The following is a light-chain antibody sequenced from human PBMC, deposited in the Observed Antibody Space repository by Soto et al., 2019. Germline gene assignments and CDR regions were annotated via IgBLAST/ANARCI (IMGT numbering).Light chain of an antibody. V-gene: IGKV1-39*01. Sequence: DIQMTQSPSSLSASVGDRVTITCRASQSISSYLNWYQQKPGKAPKLLIYAASSLQSGVPSRFSGSGSGTDFTLTISCLQPEDFATYYCQQSYSTLRTFGQGTKLEIK. CDR1: QSISSY. CDR3: QQSYSTLRT. CDR2: AAS. J-gene: IGKJ2*01.